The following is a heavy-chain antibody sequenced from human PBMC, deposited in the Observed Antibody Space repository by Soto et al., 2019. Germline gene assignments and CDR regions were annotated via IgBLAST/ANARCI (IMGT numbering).Heavy chain of an antibody. CDR2: IYYSGST. CDR3: ARETYYDFWSGYYGGYYFDY. V-gene: IGHV4-59*11. J-gene: IGHJ4*02. D-gene: IGHD3-3*01. Sequence: SETLSLTCTVSRGSINSHYWSWIRQPPGKGLEWIGYIYYSGSTNYNPSLKSRVTISVDTSKNQFSLKLSSVTAADTAVYYCARETYYDFWSGYYGGYYFDYWAQGTLVTVSS. CDR1: RGSINSHY.